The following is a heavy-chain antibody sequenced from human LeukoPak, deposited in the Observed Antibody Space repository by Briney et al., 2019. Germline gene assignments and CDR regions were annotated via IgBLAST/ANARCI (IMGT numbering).Heavy chain of an antibody. D-gene: IGHD5-18*01. Sequence: KAGGSLRLSRAASGFTFSSYSMNWVRQAPGKGLEWVSSISSSSSYIYYADSVKGRFTISRDNAKNSLYLQMNSLRAEDTAVYYCARGGYSYGFYNWGQGTLVTVSS. CDR2: ISSSSSYI. V-gene: IGHV3-21*01. J-gene: IGHJ4*02. CDR1: GFTFSSYS. CDR3: ARGGYSYGFYN.